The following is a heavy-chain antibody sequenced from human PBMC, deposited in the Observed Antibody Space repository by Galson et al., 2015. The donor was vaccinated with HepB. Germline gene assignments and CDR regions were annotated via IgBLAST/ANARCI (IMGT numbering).Heavy chain of an antibody. CDR1: GYTFTSYY. V-gene: IGHV1-46*04. CDR3: ARVSSGYYYSLKFDY. D-gene: IGHD3-22*01. CDR2: INPSGGST. J-gene: IGHJ4*02. Sequence: SVKVSCKASGYTFTSYYMHWVRQAPGQGLEWMGIINPSGGSTSYAQKLQGRVTMTRDTSTSTVYMELSSLRSEDTAVYYCARVSSGYYYSLKFDYWGQGTLVTVSS.